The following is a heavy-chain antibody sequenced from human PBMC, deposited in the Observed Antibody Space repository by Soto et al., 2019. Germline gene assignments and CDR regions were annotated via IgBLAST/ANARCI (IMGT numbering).Heavy chain of an antibody. V-gene: IGHV3-21*04. Sequence: GXPLSRPWAASGLPFMRYSMKWARRPQGKGLEWVSSISSSSSYIYYADSVKGRFTISRDNAKNSLYLQMNSLRAEDTAVYDCAKDQGRNWNYGWVDPWGQGTLVTFSS. CDR3: AKDQGRNWNYGWVDP. J-gene: IGHJ5*02. CDR2: ISSSSSYI. D-gene: IGHD1-7*01. CDR1: GLPFMRYS.